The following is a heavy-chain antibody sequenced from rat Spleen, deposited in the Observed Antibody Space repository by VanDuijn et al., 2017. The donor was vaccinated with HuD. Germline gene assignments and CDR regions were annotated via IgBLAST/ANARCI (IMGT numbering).Heavy chain of an antibody. CDR2: ISTGGGNT. Sequence: EVQVVESGGGLVQPKGSLKLSCAASGFDFNTYAMSWVRQAPGKGLDWVAYISTGGGNTYYRNSVKGRFTISRDNAKNTLYLQMDSLRSEDTATYYCARQGTDNIKSYFDYWGQGVMVTVSS. V-gene: IGHV5S13*01. J-gene: IGHJ2*01. CDR1: GFDFNTYA. CDR3: ARQGTDNIKSYFDY. D-gene: IGHD1-11*01.